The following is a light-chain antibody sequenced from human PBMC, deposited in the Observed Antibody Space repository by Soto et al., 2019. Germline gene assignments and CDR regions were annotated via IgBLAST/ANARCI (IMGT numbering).Light chain of an antibody. Sequence: AIRMTQSPSSFSASTGDRVTITCRASQGISSYLAWYQQKPGKAPKLLIYAASTLQSGVPSRFSGSGSGTDFTLTISCLQSEDFATYYCQQYNSFLFTVGPGTKVDIK. CDR3: QQYNSFLFT. V-gene: IGKV1-8*01. CDR1: QGISSY. CDR2: AAS. J-gene: IGKJ3*01.